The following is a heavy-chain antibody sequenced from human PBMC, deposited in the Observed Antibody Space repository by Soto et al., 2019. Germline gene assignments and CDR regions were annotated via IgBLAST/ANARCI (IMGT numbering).Heavy chain of an antibody. CDR3: ATADSSSSDYYYMYV. Sequence: ASVKVSCKVSGYTLTELSMHWVRQAPGKGLEWMGGFDPEDGETIYAQKFQGRVTMTEDTSTDTAYMELSSLRSEDTAVYYCATADSSSSDYYYMYVWGKGTTVTVSS. CDR1: GYTLTELS. J-gene: IGHJ6*03. D-gene: IGHD6-6*01. CDR2: FDPEDGET. V-gene: IGHV1-24*01.